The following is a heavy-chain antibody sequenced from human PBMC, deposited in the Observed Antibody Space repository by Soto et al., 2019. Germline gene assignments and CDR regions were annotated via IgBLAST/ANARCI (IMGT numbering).Heavy chain of an antibody. Sequence: QITLKESGPTLVKPTQTLTLTCTFSGFSLTTRGVGVGWIRQPPGKALEWLALIYWDYDEGSSPSLKSRLTITTETTKTQVFLTMTKMEPVDTATYYCAHRPRGYSYHFDYWGQGTLGTVSS. CDR1: GFSLTTRGVG. D-gene: IGHD5-18*01. V-gene: IGHV2-5*02. CDR3: AHRPRGYSYHFDY. J-gene: IGHJ4*02. CDR2: IYWDYDE.